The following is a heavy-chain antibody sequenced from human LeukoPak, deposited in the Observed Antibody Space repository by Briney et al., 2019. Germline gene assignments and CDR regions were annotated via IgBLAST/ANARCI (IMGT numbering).Heavy chain of an antibody. CDR2: ISAYNGNT. D-gene: IGHD3-10*01. CDR1: GYTFTSYG. CDR3: ARDTLVPYGSGSEYFDY. V-gene: IGHV1-18*01. Sequence: GASVKVSCKASGYTFTSYGISWVRQAPGQGLEWMGWISAYNGNTNYAQKLQGRVTMTTDTSTSTAYMELRSLRSDDTAVYYCARDTLVPYGSGSEYFDYWGQGTLVTVSS. J-gene: IGHJ4*02.